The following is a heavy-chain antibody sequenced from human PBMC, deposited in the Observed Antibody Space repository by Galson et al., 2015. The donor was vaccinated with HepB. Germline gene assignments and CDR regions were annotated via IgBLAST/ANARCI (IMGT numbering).Heavy chain of an antibody. CDR1: GGTFSSYA. J-gene: IGHJ6*02. D-gene: IGHD3-22*01. CDR2: IIPIFGTA. CDR3: ATTSILSDSSGYYYYYYGMDV. V-gene: IGHV1-69*13. Sequence: SVKVSCKASGGTFSSYAISWVRQAPGQGLEWMGGIIPIFGTANYAQKFQGRVTITADESTSTAYMELSSLRSEDTAVYYCATTSILSDSSGYYYYYYGMDVWGQGTTVTVSS.